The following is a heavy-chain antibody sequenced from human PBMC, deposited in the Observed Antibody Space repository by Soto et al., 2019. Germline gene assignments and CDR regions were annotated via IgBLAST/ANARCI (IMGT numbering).Heavy chain of an antibody. CDR1: GAPISSSY. Sequence: SETLSLTCTVSGAPISSSYWSWIRQSPGKGLEWIGYIFHSGTTNYNPSLKSRVTISVDTSKNQFSLNLSSLTTADTAVYFCARGGNRYSNTSSGVGGFDYWGQGTLVTVSS. D-gene: IGHD5-12*01. J-gene: IGHJ4*02. V-gene: IGHV4-59*01. CDR3: ARGGNRYSNTSSGVGGFDY. CDR2: IFHSGTT.